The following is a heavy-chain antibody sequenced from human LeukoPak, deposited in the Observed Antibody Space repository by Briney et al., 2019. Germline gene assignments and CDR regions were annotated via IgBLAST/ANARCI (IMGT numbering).Heavy chain of an antibody. CDR1: GGSISSSSYY. D-gene: IGHD2-2*01. CDR3: ARVGGGIVVVPATEYYFDY. CDR2: IYYSGST. Sequence: PSETLSLTCTVSGGSISSSSYYWGWIRQPPGKGLEWIGSIYYSGSTYYNPSLKSRVTISVDTSKNQFSLKLSSVTAADTAVYYCARVGGGIVVVPATEYYFDYWGQGTLVTVSS. J-gene: IGHJ4*02. V-gene: IGHV4-39*07.